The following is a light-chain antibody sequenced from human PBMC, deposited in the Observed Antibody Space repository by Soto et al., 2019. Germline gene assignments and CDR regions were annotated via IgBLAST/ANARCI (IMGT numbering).Light chain of an antibody. J-gene: IGKJ1*01. CDR3: QQYNDNWT. CDR1: QSISSW. CDR2: KAS. Sequence: DIQMTQSPSTLSASVGDRVTITCRASQSISSWLAWYQQKPGTAPNLLIYKASTLQSGVPSRFSGSGSGTEFTLTISSLQPDVSATQYCQQYNDNWTFGQGT. V-gene: IGKV1-5*03.